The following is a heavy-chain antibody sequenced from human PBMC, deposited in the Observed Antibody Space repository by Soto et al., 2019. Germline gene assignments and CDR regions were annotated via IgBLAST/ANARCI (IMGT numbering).Heavy chain of an antibody. CDR1: GGTFSSYA. CDR2: IIPIFGTA. D-gene: IGHD3-9*01. Sequence: SVEVSCKGSGGTFSSYAISWVRQAPGQGLEWMGGIIPIFGTANYAQKFQGRVTITADESISTAYMELSRLRSDDTAVYYCARDLXGHYDILTGYYSARHFLWGQGTLVTVSS. CDR3: ARDLXGHYDILTGYYSARHFL. V-gene: IGHV1-69*13. J-gene: IGHJ4*02.